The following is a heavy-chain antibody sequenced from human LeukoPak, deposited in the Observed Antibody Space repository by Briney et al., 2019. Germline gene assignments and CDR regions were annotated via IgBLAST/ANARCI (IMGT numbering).Heavy chain of an antibody. CDR1: GFTFSSYS. CDR2: ISSSSSYI. CDR3: ARDLEPAAMQWDY. J-gene: IGHJ4*02. Sequence: GGSLRLSCAASGFTFSSYSMNWVRQAPGKGLEWVSSISSSSSYIYYADSVKGRFTISRDNAKNSLYLQMNSLRAEDTAVYYCARDLEPAAMQWDYWGQGTLVTVSS. D-gene: IGHD2-2*01. V-gene: IGHV3-21*01.